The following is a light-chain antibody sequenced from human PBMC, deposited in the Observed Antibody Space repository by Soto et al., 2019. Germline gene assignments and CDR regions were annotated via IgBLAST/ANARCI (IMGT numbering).Light chain of an antibody. CDR1: QSIFSS. V-gene: IGKV1-5*01. CDR2: AAS. CDR3: QQYNSYS. J-gene: IGKJ1*01. Sequence: IQMTQSPSSLSASVGDRVTITCRAGQSIFSSLNWYQQRPGKAPTLLIYAASSLQSGVPSRFRGSGYGTEFTLTISSLQPDDFATYYCQQYNSYSFGQGTKVDIK.